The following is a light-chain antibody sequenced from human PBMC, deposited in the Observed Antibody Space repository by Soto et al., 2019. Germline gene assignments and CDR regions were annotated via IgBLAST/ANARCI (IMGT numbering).Light chain of an antibody. V-gene: IGKV1-39*01. J-gene: IGKJ1*01. CDR1: QSITSF. CDR3: QQSYSSPPWT. Sequence: DIQMTQSPSSLSASVGDRVTISCLASQSITSFLNWYQQKPGTAPRLLIYRASKVTSGVPPRFSGSGSGRDFTLTISSLRPEDIATYFCQQSYSSPPWTFGQGTKVDIK. CDR2: RAS.